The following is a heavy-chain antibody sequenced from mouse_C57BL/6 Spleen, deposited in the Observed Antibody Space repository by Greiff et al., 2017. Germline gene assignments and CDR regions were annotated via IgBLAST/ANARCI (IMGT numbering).Heavy chain of an antibody. J-gene: IGHJ2*01. CDR1: GFTFSSYA. D-gene: IGHD4-1*01. CDR3: ARRTGLYYLDY. V-gene: IGHV5-4*03. CDR2: ISDGGSYT. Sequence: EVQLQESGGGLVKPGGSLKLSCAASGFTFSSYAMPWVRQTPEKRLEWVATISDGGSYTYYPDNVKGRFTISRDNAKNNLYLQMSHLQSEDTAMYYCARRTGLYYLDYWGQGTTLTVSA.